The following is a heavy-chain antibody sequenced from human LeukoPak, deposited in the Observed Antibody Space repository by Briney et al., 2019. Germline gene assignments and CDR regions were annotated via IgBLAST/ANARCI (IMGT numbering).Heavy chain of an antibody. CDR3: ATALYRALYSNAYDAFDI. CDR1: GYSLTELS. Sequence: ASVKVSCKVSGYSLTELSMHWVRQAPGKGLEWMGGFDPEDGETIYAQKFQGRVTMTEDTSTDTAYMELSSLRSEDTAVYYCATALYRALYSNAYDAFDIWGQGTMVTVSS. D-gene: IGHD4-11*01. CDR2: FDPEDGET. J-gene: IGHJ3*02. V-gene: IGHV1-24*01.